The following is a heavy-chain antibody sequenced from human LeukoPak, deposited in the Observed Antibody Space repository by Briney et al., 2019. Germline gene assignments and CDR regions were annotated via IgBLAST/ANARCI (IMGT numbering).Heavy chain of an antibody. CDR1: GFTFSSYG. J-gene: IGHJ5*02. CDR2: IWYDGSNK. V-gene: IGHV3-33*01. D-gene: IGHD5-18*01. CDR3: ARDVDTAMVNWFDP. Sequence: GSLRLSCAASGFTFSSYGMHWVRQAPGKGLEWVAVIWYDGSNKYYADSVKGRFTISRDNSKNTLYLQMNSLRAEDTAVYYCARDVDTAMVNWFDPWGQGTLVTVSS.